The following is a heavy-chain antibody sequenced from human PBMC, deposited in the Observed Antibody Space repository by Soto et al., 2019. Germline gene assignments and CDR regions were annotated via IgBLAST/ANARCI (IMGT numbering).Heavy chain of an antibody. V-gene: IGHV4-59*01. CDR3: ARKGAAASYAHYYMDV. J-gene: IGHJ6*03. CDR1: GGSISPYY. D-gene: IGHD6-13*01. CDR2: VYYSGST. Sequence: PSETLSLTCTVSGGSISPYYWSWIRQPPGKGLEWIGYVYYSGSTNYNPSLESRVTISVDTSRNRFSLNLTSATAADTAVYYCARKGAAASYAHYYMDVWGRGTAVT.